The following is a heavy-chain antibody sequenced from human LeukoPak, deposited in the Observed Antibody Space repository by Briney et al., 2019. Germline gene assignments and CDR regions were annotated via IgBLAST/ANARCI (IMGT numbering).Heavy chain of an antibody. Sequence: GGSLRLSCAASGFTFSSYAMHWVRQAPGKGLEWVAVISYDGSNKYYADSVKGRFTISRDNSKNTLYLQMNSLRAEDTAVYYCARDRQWIAAANDAFDIWGQGTMVTVSS. CDR3: ARDRQWIAAANDAFDI. CDR1: GFTFSSYA. CDR2: ISYDGSNK. V-gene: IGHV3-30-3*01. J-gene: IGHJ3*02. D-gene: IGHD6-13*01.